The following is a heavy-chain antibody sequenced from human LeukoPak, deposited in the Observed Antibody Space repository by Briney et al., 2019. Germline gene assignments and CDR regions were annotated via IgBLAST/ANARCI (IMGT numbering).Heavy chain of an antibody. Sequence: ASVKVSCKASGYTFTNFGISWVRQAPGQGLEWMGWISGYNDNPNYAQKPQGRVTLTTDTSTSTAYMELRSLRHDDTAVYYCARDDSTDWGQGTLVTVSS. CDR3: ARDDSTD. CDR2: ISGYNDNP. CDR1: GYTFTNFG. J-gene: IGHJ4*02. D-gene: IGHD2-21*01. V-gene: IGHV1-18*01.